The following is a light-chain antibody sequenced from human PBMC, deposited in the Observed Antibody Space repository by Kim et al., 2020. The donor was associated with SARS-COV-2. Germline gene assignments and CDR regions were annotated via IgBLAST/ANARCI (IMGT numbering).Light chain of an antibody. CDR2: GAS. Sequence: LSPGGIATLSCSASQSVSSSYLAWYQQKAGQAPRLLIYGASSRAADIPDRFSGSGSGTDFTLTISRLEPEDFAVYYCQQYGSSWTFGQGTKVEIK. V-gene: IGKV3-20*01. J-gene: IGKJ1*01. CDR1: QSVSSSY. CDR3: QQYGSSWT.